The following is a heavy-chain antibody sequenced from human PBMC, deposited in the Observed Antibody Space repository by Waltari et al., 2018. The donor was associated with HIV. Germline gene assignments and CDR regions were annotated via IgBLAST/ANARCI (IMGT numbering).Heavy chain of an antibody. CDR2: VSNAGTF. D-gene: IGHD1-1*01. Sequence: QVQLQQWGGGLLKPSETLSLTCAVYGESLKNYHWPLIRQAPGKGLEWIGEVSNAGTFNYSPSLKSRVTMSLDTSKSQFSLKMKSMTAADTAIYYCARGDGGFYLNDYFDPWGQGTLVTVSS. V-gene: IGHV4-34*01. CDR3: ARGDGGFYLNDYFDP. CDR1: GESLKNYH. J-gene: IGHJ5*02.